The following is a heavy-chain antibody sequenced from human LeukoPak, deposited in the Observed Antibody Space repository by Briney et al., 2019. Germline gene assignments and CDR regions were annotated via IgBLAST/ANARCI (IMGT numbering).Heavy chain of an antibody. Sequence: SETLSHTCTVSGGSICSSSYYWGWIRQPPGRGLGWIGSIYYSGSTYYNPSLKSRVTISVDTSKNQFSLKLSSVTAADTAVYYCARHITVTYDAFDLWGRGTMVTVSS. CDR3: ARHITVTYDAFDL. CDR1: GGSICSSSYY. D-gene: IGHD6-19*01. J-gene: IGHJ3*01. V-gene: IGHV4-39*01. CDR2: IYYSGST.